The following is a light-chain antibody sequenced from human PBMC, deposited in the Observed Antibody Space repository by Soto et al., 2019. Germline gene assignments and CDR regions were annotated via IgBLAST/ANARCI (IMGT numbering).Light chain of an antibody. V-gene: IGKV3-11*01. CDR3: QQRYAWPPLT. CDR1: RSVRSY. J-gene: IGKJ5*01. CDR2: DAS. Sequence: EIVLTQSPATLSLSPGERATLSCRASRSVRSYLAWYQQKPGQAPRLLIYDASNRAAGIPARFSGSGSETDFTLTISNLEPEDVAVYYCQQRYAWPPLTFGQGTRLEIK.